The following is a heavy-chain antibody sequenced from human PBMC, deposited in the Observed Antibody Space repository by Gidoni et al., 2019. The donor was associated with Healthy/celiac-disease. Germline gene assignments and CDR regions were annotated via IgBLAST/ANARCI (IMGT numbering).Heavy chain of an antibody. CDR2: IYYSGST. CDR1: GGSISSSSYY. Sequence: QLQLQESGPGLVKPSETLSLTCTVSGGSISSSSYYWGWIRQPPGKGLEWIGSIYYSGSTYYNPSLKSRVTISVDTSKNQSSLKLSSVTAADTAVYYCASGEDDYNTNNWFDPWGQGTLVTVSS. J-gene: IGHJ5*02. CDR3: ASGEDDYNTNNWFDP. V-gene: IGHV4-39*01. D-gene: IGHD4-4*01.